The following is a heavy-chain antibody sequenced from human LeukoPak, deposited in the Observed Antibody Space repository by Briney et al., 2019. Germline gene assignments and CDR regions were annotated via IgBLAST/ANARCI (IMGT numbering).Heavy chain of an antibody. Sequence: GGTLRLSCAASGVTVGNNYMNWVRQAPGKGLEWVSLICSGGSTHYADSVKGRFTISRDNSKNTLYLQMNSLRVDDTAVYYCARDPPAVAANTYGWGQGTLVTVSS. CDR2: ICSGGST. J-gene: IGHJ4*02. V-gene: IGHV3-66*01. CDR1: GVTVGNNY. CDR3: ARDPPAVAANTYG. D-gene: IGHD6-6*01.